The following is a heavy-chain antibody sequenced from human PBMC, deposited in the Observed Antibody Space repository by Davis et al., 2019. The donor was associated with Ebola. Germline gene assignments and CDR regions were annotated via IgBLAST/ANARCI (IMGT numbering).Heavy chain of an antibody. CDR3: AREYYDSSGYYSPHFDY. V-gene: IGHV3-73*01. Sequence: GESLKISCAASGFTFSNAWMNWVRQAPGKGLEWVGRIRSKANSYATAYAASVKGRFTISRDDSKNTAYLQMNSLRAEDTAVYYCAREYYDSSGYYSPHFDYWGQGTLVTISS. CDR2: IRSKANSYAT. J-gene: IGHJ4*02. D-gene: IGHD3-22*01. CDR1: GFTFSNAW.